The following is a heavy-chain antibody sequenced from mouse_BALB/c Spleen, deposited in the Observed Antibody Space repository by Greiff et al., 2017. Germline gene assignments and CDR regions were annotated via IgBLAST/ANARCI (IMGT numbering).Heavy chain of an antibody. CDR2: ISTYYGDA. CDR3: ARGEGYAMDY. J-gene: IGHJ4*01. CDR1: GYTFTDYA. V-gene: IGHV1-67*01. Sequence: QVQLQQSGPELVKPGASVKISCKGSGYTFTDYAMHWVKQSHAKSLEWIGVISTYYGDASYNQKFKGKATMTVDKSSSTAYMELARLTSEDSAIYYCARGEGYAMDYWGQGTSVTVSS.